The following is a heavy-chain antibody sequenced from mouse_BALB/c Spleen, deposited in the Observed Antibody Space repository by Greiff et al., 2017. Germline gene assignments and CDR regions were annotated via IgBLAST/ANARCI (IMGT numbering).Heavy chain of an antibody. V-gene: IGHV1-74*01. CDR1: GYTFTSYW. CDR2: IDPYDSET. Sequence: VQLQQPGAELVRPGASVKLSCKASGYTFTSYWMNWVKQRPEQGLEWIGRIDPYDSETNYNQKFKDKAILTVDKSSSTDYMQLSSLTSEDSAVYYSASDRYDGPWLAYWGQGTLVTVAA. CDR3: ASDRYDGPWLAY. D-gene: IGHD2-14*01. J-gene: IGHJ3*01.